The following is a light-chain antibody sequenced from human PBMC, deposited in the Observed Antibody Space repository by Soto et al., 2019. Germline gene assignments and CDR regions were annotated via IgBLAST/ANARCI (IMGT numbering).Light chain of an antibody. J-gene: IGKJ1*01. CDR3: QQYGSSGT. V-gene: IGKV3-20*01. CDR1: QSVRNNY. Sequence: EIVLTQSPGTLSLSTGERATLSCRASQSVRNNYLALYQQKPGQAPRLLIYGASNRATGIPDRFSGSGSGTDFTLTISRLEPQDFAVYYCQQYGSSGTFGQGTKVDIK. CDR2: GAS.